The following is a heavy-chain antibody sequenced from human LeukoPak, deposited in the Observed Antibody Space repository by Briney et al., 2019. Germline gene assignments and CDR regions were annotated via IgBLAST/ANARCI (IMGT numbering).Heavy chain of an antibody. V-gene: IGHV3-21*01. CDR3: ARDRNTWIQSSDAFDI. Sequence: PGGSLRLSCAASGFTFSSYSMNWVRQAPGKGLEWVSSISSSSSYIYYADSVKGRFTISRDNAKNSLYLQMNSLRAEDTAVYYCARDRNTWIQSSDAFDIWGQGTMVTVSS. CDR2: ISSSSSYI. J-gene: IGHJ3*02. D-gene: IGHD5-18*01. CDR1: GFTFSSYS.